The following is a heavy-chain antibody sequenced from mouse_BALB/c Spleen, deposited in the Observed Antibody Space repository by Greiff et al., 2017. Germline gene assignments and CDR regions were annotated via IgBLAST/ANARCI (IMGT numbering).Heavy chain of an antibody. J-gene: IGHJ3*01. CDR2: ISSGSSTI. CDR3: ARDYPGGFAY. CDR1: GFTFSSFG. V-gene: IGHV5-17*02. Sequence: EVMLVESGGGLVQPGGSRKLSCAASGFTFSSFGMHWVRQAPEKGLEWVAYISSGSSTIYYADTVKGRFTISRDNPKNTLFLQMTSLRSEDTAMYYCARDYPGGFAYWGQGTLVTVSA. D-gene: IGHD2-4*01.